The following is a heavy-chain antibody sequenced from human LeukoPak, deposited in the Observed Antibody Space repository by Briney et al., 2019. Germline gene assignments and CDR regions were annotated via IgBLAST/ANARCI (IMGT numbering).Heavy chain of an antibody. CDR3: ARASFQRWLQLGGD. CDR1: GFTFSDST. CDR2: ISSSSSTI. Sequence: SGGSLRLSCAASGFTFSDSTMHWVRQAPGKGLEWVSYISSSSSTIYYADSVKGRFTISRDNAKNSLYLQMNSLRDEDTAVYYCARASFQRWLQLGGDWGQGTLVTVSS. D-gene: IGHD5-24*01. V-gene: IGHV3-48*02. J-gene: IGHJ4*02.